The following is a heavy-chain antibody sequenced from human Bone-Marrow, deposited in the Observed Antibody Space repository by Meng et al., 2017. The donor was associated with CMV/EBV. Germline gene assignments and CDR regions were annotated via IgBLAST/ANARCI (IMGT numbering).Heavy chain of an antibody. V-gene: IGHV3-21*01. CDR1: GFTFSSYS. Sequence: GESLKISCAASGFTFSSYSMNWVRQAPGKGLEWVSSISSSSYIYYADSVKGRFTISRDNAKNSLYLQMNSLRAEDTAVYYCARDDRVVVPAAIEWCFDYWGQGTLVPVSS. J-gene: IGHJ4*02. D-gene: IGHD2-2*01. CDR3: ARDDRVVVPAAIEWCFDY. CDR2: ISSSSYI.